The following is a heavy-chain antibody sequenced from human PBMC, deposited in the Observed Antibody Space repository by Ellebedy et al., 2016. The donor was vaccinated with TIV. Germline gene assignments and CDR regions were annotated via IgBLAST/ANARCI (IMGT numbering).Heavy chain of an antibody. J-gene: IGHJ4*02. V-gene: IGHV3-20*04. Sequence: GESLKISCAASGFTFDDYGMSWVRQAPGKGLEWVSGINWNGGSTGYADSVKCRITISSDNAKNSLYLQMKSLRAEDTAGYYCASQYTSGWLVDYWGQGTLVTVSS. CDR1: GFTFDDYG. D-gene: IGHD6-19*01. CDR3: ASQYTSGWLVDY. CDR2: INWNGGST.